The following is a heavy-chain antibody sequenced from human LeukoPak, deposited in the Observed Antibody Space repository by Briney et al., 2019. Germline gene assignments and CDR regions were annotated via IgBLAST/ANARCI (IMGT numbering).Heavy chain of an antibody. CDR1: GGSFPYYA. J-gene: IGHJ4*02. CDR3: ARDLAAAGIGEFDS. Sequence: SVKVSCKASGGSFPYYAISWVRRAPGQGLQWLGGIVPMFGTANYAQQLQGRVTITADESTTTVYMELNSLRSEDTAVYYCARDLAAAGIGEFDSWGQGTLVTVSS. CDR2: IVPMFGTA. V-gene: IGHV1-69*13. D-gene: IGHD6-13*01.